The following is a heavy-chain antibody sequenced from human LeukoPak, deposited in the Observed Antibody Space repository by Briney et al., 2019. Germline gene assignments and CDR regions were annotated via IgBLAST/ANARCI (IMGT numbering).Heavy chain of an antibody. Sequence: SETLSLTCTVSGGSISSSSYYWGWIRQPPGKGLEWIGSIYYSGSTYYNPSLKSRVTISVDTSKNQFSLKLSSVTAADTAVYYCARDRSISWYYFWGQGILVTVSS. CDR1: GGSISSSSYY. CDR2: IYYSGST. CDR3: ARDRSISWYYF. J-gene: IGHJ4*02. D-gene: IGHD6-13*01. V-gene: IGHV4-39*07.